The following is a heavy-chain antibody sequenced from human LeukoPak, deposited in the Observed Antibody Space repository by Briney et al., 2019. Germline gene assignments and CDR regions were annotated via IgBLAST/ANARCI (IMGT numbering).Heavy chain of an antibody. D-gene: IGHD5-12*01. CDR3: AKWANSGYGYFDY. CDR2: ISYDGSNK. CDR1: GFTFSSYG. V-gene: IGHV3-30*18. J-gene: IGHJ4*02. Sequence: GRSLRLSCAASGFTFSSYGMHWVRQAPGKGLEWVAVISYDGSNKYYADSVKGRLTISRDNSKNTLYLQMNSLRAEDTAVYYCAKWANSGYGYFDYWGQGTLVTVSS.